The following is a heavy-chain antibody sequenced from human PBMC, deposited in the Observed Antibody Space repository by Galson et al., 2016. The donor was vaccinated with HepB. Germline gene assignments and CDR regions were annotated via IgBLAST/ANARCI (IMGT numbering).Heavy chain of an antibody. CDR3: SREYCSGGNCYYYFDY. J-gene: IGHJ4*02. CDR1: GYTFTSYD. CDR2: MNPNTGNT. D-gene: IGHD2-15*01. V-gene: IGHV1-8*01. Sequence: SVKVSCKASGYTFTSYDINWVRQATGQGLEWMGWMNPNTGNTGYAQKFQGRVTMTRNTSISTAYMELNSLRSEDTAVYSCSREYCSGGNCYYYFDYWGQGILVTVS.